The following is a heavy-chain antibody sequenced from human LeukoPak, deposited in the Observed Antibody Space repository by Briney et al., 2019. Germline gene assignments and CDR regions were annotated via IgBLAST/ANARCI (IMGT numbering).Heavy chain of an antibody. D-gene: IGHD3-22*01. Sequence: HPGGSLRLSCAASGFTFSSYAMHWARQAPGKGLEWVAVISYDGSNKYYADSVKGRFTISRDNSKNTLYLQMNSLRAEDTAVYYCARDLRDDSSGSYYFDYWGQGTLVTVSS. V-gene: IGHV3-30*04. CDR1: GFTFSSYA. CDR3: ARDLRDDSSGSYYFDY. J-gene: IGHJ4*02. CDR2: ISYDGSNK.